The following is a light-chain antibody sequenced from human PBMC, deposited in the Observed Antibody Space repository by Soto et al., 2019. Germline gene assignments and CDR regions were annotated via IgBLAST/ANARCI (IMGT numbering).Light chain of an antibody. V-gene: IGKV3-15*01. Sequence: MTQSPATLSGSAGENATPSRRASQSITRNLAWYQQSPGQAPRLLIYGASTRATGIPARFSGSGSGTEFTLTINSLQSEDFAVYYCQQYNNWPMWTFGQGTKVDI. CDR3: QQYNNWPMWT. CDR1: QSITRN. CDR2: GAS. J-gene: IGKJ1*01.